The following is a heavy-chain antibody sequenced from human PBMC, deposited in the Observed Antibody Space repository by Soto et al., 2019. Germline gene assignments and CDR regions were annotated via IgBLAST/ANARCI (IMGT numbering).Heavy chain of an antibody. V-gene: IGHV3-74*01. CDR2: INSDGSST. Sequence: GGSLRLSCAASGFTFSTYWMHWVRQAPGKGLVWVSRINSDGSSTTYADSVKGRFTISRDNAKNTLHLQMNSLRAEDTAVYYCARSSGWPDYWGHGTLVTVSS. D-gene: IGHD6-19*01. CDR1: GFTFSTYW. J-gene: IGHJ4*01. CDR3: ARSSGWPDY.